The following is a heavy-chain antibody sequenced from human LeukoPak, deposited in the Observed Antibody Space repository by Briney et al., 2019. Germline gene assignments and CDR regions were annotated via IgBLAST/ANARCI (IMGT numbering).Heavy chain of an antibody. Sequence: GGSLRLSCAASGFTFSNYWIHWVRQAPGKGLVWVSRITNDGTSTNYADSVNGRFTISRDNAKSTVYLQINSLTAEDTAVYYCARDGGTSTPFDYWGQGTLVTVSS. CDR2: ITNDGTST. CDR1: GFTFSNYW. D-gene: IGHD2-15*01. CDR3: ARDGGTSTPFDY. J-gene: IGHJ4*02. V-gene: IGHV3-74*01.